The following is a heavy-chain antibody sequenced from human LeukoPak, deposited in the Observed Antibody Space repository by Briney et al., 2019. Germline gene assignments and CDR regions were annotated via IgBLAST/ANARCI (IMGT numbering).Heavy chain of an antibody. D-gene: IGHD6-13*01. CDR1: GYSFTGYY. J-gene: IGHJ4*02. Sequence: ASVKVSCKASGYSFTGYYMHWVRQAPGQGLEWMGWINPNSGGTKYAQKFKGRVTMTRDTSISTAYMELNTLRSDDTAVYYCARTLYISAAPGGFDYWGQGTLVTVSS. CDR3: ARTLYISAAPGGFDY. V-gene: IGHV1-2*02. CDR2: INPNSGGT.